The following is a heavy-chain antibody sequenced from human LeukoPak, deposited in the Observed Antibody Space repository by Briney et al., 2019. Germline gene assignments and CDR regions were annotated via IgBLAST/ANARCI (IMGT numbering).Heavy chain of an antibody. CDR3: ARGPISGVVGVDY. D-gene: IGHD3-16*01. Sequence: ASVKVSCKASGYTFTGYYIHWVRQAPGQGLEWMGWINPNSGDTYFAQNFQGRVTMTRVTSISTIYMEMSSLRSDDTAVYYCARGPISGVVGVDYWGQGTLVTVSS. CDR1: GYTFTGYY. V-gene: IGHV1-2*02. J-gene: IGHJ4*02. CDR2: INPNSGDT.